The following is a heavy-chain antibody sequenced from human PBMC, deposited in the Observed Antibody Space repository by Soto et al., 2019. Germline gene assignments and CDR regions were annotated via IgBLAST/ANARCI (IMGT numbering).Heavy chain of an antibody. D-gene: IGHD3-10*01. V-gene: IGHV1-2*02. CDR3: ARVYAYGSGSYLDY. Sequence: QVQLVQSGAEVKKPGASVKVSCKASGYTFTGYFIHWVRQAPGQGLEWMGWLNPNSGGTNSAQDFQGRVTMTRDTSSSTAYMELSSLTYDDTALYYCARVYAYGSGSYLDYWGQGTLVTVSS. J-gene: IGHJ4*02. CDR1: GYTFTGYF. CDR2: LNPNSGGT.